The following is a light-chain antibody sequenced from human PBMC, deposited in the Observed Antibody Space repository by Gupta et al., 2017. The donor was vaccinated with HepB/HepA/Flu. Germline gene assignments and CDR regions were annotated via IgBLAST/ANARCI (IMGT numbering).Light chain of an antibody. V-gene: IGKV2-28*01. J-gene: IGKJ1*01. CDR3: MQTPQIPWT. Sequence: DIVMTQSPLSLPVTPGEPASISCRSSQSLLQSNGDNFLDWYLQKPGQSPQVLIYLVSNRASGVPDRFSGSGSGTDFTLKISRVEAEDVGVYYCMQTPQIPWTFGLGTKVEIK. CDR2: LVS. CDR1: QSLLQSNGDNF.